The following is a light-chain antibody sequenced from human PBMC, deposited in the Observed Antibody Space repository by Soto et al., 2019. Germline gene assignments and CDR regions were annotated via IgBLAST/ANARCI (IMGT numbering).Light chain of an antibody. V-gene: IGLV1-40*01. CDR2: GNS. Sequence: QSVLTEPPSLSGAPGQRVTISCTGSISNIGAGYDVHWYQQLPGTAPKLLIYGNSNRPSGVPDRFSGSKSGTSASLAITGLQAEDEADYYCQSYDSSLSGFYVFGTGTKVTVL. CDR1: ISNIGAGYD. J-gene: IGLJ1*01. CDR3: QSYDSSLSGFYV.